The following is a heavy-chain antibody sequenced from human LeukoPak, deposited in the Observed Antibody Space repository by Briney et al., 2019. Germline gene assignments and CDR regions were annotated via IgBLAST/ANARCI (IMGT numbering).Heavy chain of an antibody. J-gene: IGHJ4*02. D-gene: IGHD6-6*01. Sequence: GGSLRLSCAASGFTFSSYWMSWVRQAPGKGPEWVAYINQDRGAIYYVESVKGRFTISGDNAKNSLYLHMNSLRVEDTAVYYCVRDLRGSSSSWGQGTLVAVSS. CDR3: VRDLRGSSSS. CDR2: INQDRGAI. V-gene: IGHV3-7*01. CDR1: GFTFSSYW.